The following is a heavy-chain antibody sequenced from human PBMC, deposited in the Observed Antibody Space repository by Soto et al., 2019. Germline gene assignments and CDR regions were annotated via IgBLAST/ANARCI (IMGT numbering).Heavy chain of an antibody. Sequence: SETLSLTCTVSGGSISSYYWSWIRQPPGKGLEWIGYIYYSGSTNYNPSLKSRVTISVDTSKNQFSLKLSSVTAAGTAVYYCASLTGRYYYDSSGSYYFDYWGQGTLVTVSS. J-gene: IGHJ4*02. D-gene: IGHD3-22*01. V-gene: IGHV4-59*01. CDR3: ASLTGRYYYDSSGSYYFDY. CDR2: IYYSGST. CDR1: GGSISSYY.